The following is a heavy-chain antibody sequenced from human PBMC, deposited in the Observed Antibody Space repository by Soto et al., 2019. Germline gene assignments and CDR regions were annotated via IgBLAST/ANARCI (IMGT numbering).Heavy chain of an antibody. CDR3: AKDQGRDSGYDFLYYGMDV. V-gene: IGHV3-23*01. J-gene: IGHJ6*02. D-gene: IGHD5-12*01. Sequence: RVPWAALEGTFINHAVRWVLQATGKGLEWVSAISGSGGSTYYADSVKGRFTISRDNSKNTLYLQMNSLRAEDTAVYYCAKDQGRDSGYDFLYYGMDVWGQGTTVTVSS. CDR2: ISGSGGST. CDR1: EGTFINHA.